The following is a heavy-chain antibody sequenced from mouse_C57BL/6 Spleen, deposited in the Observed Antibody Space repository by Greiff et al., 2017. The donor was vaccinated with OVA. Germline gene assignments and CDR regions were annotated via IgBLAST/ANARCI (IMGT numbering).Heavy chain of an antibody. J-gene: IGHJ4*01. Sequence: QVQLQQPGTELVKPGASVKLSCKASGYTFTSYWMHWVKQRPGQGLEWIGNINPSNGGTNYNEKFKSKATLTVDKSSSTAYMQLSSLTSEDSAVYYCARFFVDGPYYYAMDYWGQGTSVTVSS. CDR1: GYTFTSYW. CDR2: INPSNGGT. V-gene: IGHV1-53*01. D-gene: IGHD2-3*01. CDR3: ARFFVDGPYYYAMDY.